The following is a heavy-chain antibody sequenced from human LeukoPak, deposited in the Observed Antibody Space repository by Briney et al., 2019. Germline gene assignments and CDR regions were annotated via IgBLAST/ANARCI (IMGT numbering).Heavy chain of an antibody. CDR2: ISYDGSNK. D-gene: IGHD3-22*01. J-gene: IGHJ4*02. CDR3: ARDLYYYDRSPYYFDY. CDR1: GFTFSSYA. Sequence: PGGSLRLSCAASGFTFSSYAMHWVRQAPGKGLEWVAVISYDGSNKYYADSVKGRFTISRDNSKSTLYLQMNSLRAEDTAVYYCARDLYYYDRSPYYFDYWGQGTLVTVSS. V-gene: IGHV3-30-3*01.